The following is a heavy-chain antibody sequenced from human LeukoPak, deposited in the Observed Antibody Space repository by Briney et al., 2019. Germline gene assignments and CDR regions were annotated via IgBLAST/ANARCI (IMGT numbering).Heavy chain of an antibody. V-gene: IGHV1-2*06. CDR3: ARDSRIGIDY. D-gene: IGHD1-26*01. CDR2: INPNSGGT. CDR1: GYTFTAYY. J-gene: IGHJ4*02. Sequence: ASVNVSCTASGYTFTAYYMHWVRQAPGQGREWIGLINPNSGGTNYTQKFQGRVTMNRDTSISTAYMELRRLRSDDTAVYYCARDSRIGIDYWGQGTLVTVSS.